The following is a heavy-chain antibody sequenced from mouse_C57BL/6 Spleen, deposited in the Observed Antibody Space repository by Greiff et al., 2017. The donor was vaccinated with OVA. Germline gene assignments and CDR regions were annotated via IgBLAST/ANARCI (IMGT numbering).Heavy chain of an antibody. Sequence: VQLQQSVAELVRPGASVKLSCTASGFNIKNTYMHWVKQRPEQGLEWIGRIDPANGNTNYAPKFQGKATITADTSSNTAYLQLSSLTSEDTAIYYCARPDYYGSPWFAYWGQGTMVTVSA. CDR1: GFNIKNTY. D-gene: IGHD1-1*01. J-gene: IGHJ3*01. V-gene: IGHV14-3*01. CDR2: IDPANGNT. CDR3: ARPDYYGSPWFAY.